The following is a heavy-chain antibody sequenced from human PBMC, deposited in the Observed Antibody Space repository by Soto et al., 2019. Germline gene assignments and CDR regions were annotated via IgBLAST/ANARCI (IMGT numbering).Heavy chain of an antibody. Sequence: QVQLVQSGAEVKKPGSSVKVSCKASGGTFSSYAISWVRQAPGQGLEWMGGVIPIFGTANYAQKFQGRVTITADESTSTAYMERSSLRSEDTAVYYCARSPDRITLDWYCDLWGRGTLVTVSS. J-gene: IGHJ2*01. CDR3: ARSPDRITLDWYCDL. CDR1: GGTFSSYA. D-gene: IGHD3-10*01. CDR2: VIPIFGTA. V-gene: IGHV1-69*01.